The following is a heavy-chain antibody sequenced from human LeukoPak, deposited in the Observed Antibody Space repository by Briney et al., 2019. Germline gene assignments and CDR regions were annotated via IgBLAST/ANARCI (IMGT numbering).Heavy chain of an antibody. Sequence: SVKVSCKASGGTFSSYAISWVRQAPGQGLEWMGGIIPIFGTANYAQKFQGRVTITADESTNTAYMELSSLRSEDTAVYYCARGALKYSTDAFGIWGQGTMVTVSS. D-gene: IGHD2/OR15-2a*01. J-gene: IGHJ3*02. CDR2: IIPIFGTA. CDR3: ARGALKYSTDAFGI. V-gene: IGHV1-69*13. CDR1: GGTFSSYA.